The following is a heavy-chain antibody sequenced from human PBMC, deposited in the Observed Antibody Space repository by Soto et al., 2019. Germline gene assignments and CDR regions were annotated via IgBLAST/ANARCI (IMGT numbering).Heavy chain of an antibody. V-gene: IGHV1-69*02. D-gene: IGHD6-13*01. Sequence: QVQLVQSGSEVKKPGSSVKVSCKASGGTFSIYTISWVRQAPGQGLEWMGRVIPIFDVTSYAQRFQGRVTITADKPTTTPYMELSSLRSEDTAVYYCARDRDNSNWPNFDYWGQGTLVTVSS. J-gene: IGHJ4*02. CDR2: VIPIFDVT. CDR1: GGTFSIYT. CDR3: ARDRDNSNWPNFDY.